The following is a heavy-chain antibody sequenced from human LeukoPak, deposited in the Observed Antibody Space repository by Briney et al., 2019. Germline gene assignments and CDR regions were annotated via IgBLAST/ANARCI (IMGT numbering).Heavy chain of an antibody. J-gene: IGHJ6*03. CDR2: FYTSANT. D-gene: IGHD3-22*01. CDR3: ARGLRDEERHYGYYNMDV. V-gene: IGHV4-4*09. Sequence: SETLSLTCTVSGDSVSGYYGSWIRQPPGKGLEWIGYFYTSANTNYNPSLKSRVTMSVDTSKNQFSLKLSSVTAADTAVYYCARGLRDEERHYGYYNMDVWGKGTTVTVSS. CDR1: GDSVSGYY.